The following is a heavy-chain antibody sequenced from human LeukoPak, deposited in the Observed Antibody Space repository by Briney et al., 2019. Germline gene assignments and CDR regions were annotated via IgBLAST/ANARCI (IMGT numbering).Heavy chain of an antibody. J-gene: IGHJ4*02. Sequence: PGRSLRLSCAASGFTFDDYAMHWVRQAPGKGLEWVSGISWNSGSIGYADSVKGRFTISRDNAKNSLYLQMNSLRAEDTALYYCAKDKSRAIFGSGPTFDYWGQGTLVTASS. CDR2: ISWNSGSI. CDR3: AKDKSRAIFGSGPTFDY. CDR1: GFTFDDYA. D-gene: IGHD3-3*01. V-gene: IGHV3-9*01.